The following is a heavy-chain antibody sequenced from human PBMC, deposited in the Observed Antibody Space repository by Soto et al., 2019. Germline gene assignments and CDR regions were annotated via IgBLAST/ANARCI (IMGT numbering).Heavy chain of an antibody. CDR2: IIPIFGTA. V-gene: IGHV1-69*13. CDR1: GGTFSSYA. D-gene: IGHD3-3*01. J-gene: IGHJ3*02. CDR3: AREGDFWRKDAFDI. Sequence: SVKVSCKASGGTFSSYAISWVRQAPGQGLEWMGGIIPIFGTANYAQKFQGRVTITADESTSTAYMELSSLRSEDTAVYYCAREGDFWRKDAFDIWGQGTMVTVSS.